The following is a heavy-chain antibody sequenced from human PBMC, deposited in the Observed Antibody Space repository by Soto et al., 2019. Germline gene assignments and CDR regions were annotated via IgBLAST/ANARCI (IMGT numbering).Heavy chain of an antibody. CDR1: GVSISSGDYY. J-gene: IGHJ4*02. Sequence: SETLSLTCTVSGVSISSGDYYWSWIRQPPGKGLEWIGEINYSGSTYYNPSLKSRVTISVDTSKNQFSLKLTSVTAADTAVYYCARDKITGLFDYWGQGTLVTVSS. V-gene: IGHV4-30-4*01. CDR3: ARDKITGLFDY. D-gene: IGHD2-8*02. CDR2: INYSGST.